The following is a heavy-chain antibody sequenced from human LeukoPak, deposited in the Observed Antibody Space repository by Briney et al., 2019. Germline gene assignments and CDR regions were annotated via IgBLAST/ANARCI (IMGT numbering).Heavy chain of an antibody. CDR3: ARGSIAARPADWFDP. CDR1: GYTFTGYY. D-gene: IGHD6-6*01. CDR2: MNPNSDNT. Sequence: ASVKVSCKASGYTFTGYYMHWVRQAPGQGLEWMGWMNPNSDNTGYAQKFQGRVTITRNTSISTTYMELSSLRSEDTAVYYCARGSIAARPADWFDPWGQGTLVTVSS. V-gene: IGHV1-8*03. J-gene: IGHJ5*02.